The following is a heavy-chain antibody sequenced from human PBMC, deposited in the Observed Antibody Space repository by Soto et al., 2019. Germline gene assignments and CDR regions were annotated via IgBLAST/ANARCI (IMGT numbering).Heavy chain of an antibody. CDR3: ARDLTYYDFWSGYHMAPYFYYGMDV. Sequence: GGSLRLSCVASGFTFNTYWMNWVRQSPGKGLEWVANINQDGSEKFHVDSVKGRFTISRDNSKNTLYLQMNSLRAEDTAVYYCARDLTYYDFWSGYHMAPYFYYGMDVWGQGTTVTVSS. D-gene: IGHD3-3*01. V-gene: IGHV3-7*01. CDR1: GFTFNTYW. J-gene: IGHJ6*02. CDR2: INQDGSEK.